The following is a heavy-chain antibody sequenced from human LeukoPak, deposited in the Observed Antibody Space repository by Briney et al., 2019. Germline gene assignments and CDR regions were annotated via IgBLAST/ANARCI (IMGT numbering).Heavy chain of an antibody. CDR3: ERNGGGSSWYSTGHYFDY. D-gene: IGHD6-13*01. J-gene: IGHJ4*02. Sequence: GGSLRLSCAASGFTFSSYWMHWVRQAPGKGLVWVSRINSDGSSTSYADSVKGRFTISRDNAKNTLYLQMNSLRAEDTAVYYCERNGGGSSWYSTGHYFDYWGQETLVTFSS. V-gene: IGHV3-74*01. CDR1: GFTFSSYW. CDR2: INSDGSST.